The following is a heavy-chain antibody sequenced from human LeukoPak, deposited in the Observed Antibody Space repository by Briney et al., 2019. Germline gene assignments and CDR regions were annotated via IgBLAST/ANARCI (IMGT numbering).Heavy chain of an antibody. V-gene: IGHV1-2*02. D-gene: IGHD3-10*01. CDR3: ARIYGSGSYSSHYYYGMDV. CDR2: INPNSGGT. J-gene: IGHJ6*02. Sequence: ASLKVSCKASGYTFTGYYMHWVRQAPGQGLEWMGWINPNSGGTNYAQKFQGRVTMTRDTSISTAYMELSRLRSDDTAVYYCARIYGSGSYSSHYYYGMDVWGQGTTVTVSS. CDR1: GYTFTGYY.